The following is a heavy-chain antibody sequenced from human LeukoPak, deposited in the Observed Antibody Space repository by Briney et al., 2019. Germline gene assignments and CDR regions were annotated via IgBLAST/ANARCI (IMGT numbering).Heavy chain of an antibody. CDR2: IDWDDDK. Sequence: SGPTLVNPTQTLTLTCTFSGFSLSTSGMCVSWIRQPPGKALEWLARIDWDDDKYYRTSLKTRLTISKDTSKNQVVLTMTNMDPVDTATYYCARTPIYCSGGSCYLYYFDYWGQGTLVTVSS. CDR1: GFSLSTSGMC. CDR3: ARTPIYCSGGSCYLYYFDY. V-gene: IGHV2-70*11. J-gene: IGHJ4*02. D-gene: IGHD2-15*01.